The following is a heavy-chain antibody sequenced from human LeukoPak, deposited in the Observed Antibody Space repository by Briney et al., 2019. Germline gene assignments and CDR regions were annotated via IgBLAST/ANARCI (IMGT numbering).Heavy chain of an antibody. CDR2: ISAYNGNT. CDR1: GYTFTSYG. CDR3: AREDFYDSGSNDY. D-gene: IGHD3-22*01. J-gene: IGHJ4*02. V-gene: IGHV1-18*01. Sequence: ASVKVSCKASGYTFTSYGISWVRQAPGQGLEWMGWISAYNGNTNYAQKFQGRVTITRNTSIGTAYMELSSLRSEDTAVFYCAREDFYDSGSNDYWGQGTLVTVSS.